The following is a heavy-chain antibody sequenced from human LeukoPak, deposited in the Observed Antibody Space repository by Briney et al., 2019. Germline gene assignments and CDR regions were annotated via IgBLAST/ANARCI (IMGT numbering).Heavy chain of an antibody. D-gene: IGHD6-19*01. CDR1: GGSFSSYY. V-gene: IGHV4-34*01. CDR3: ARRGYSSGWYPGPFDY. J-gene: IGHJ4*02. CDR2: IYHDGNT. Sequence: SETLSLTCAVYGGSFSSYYWSWIRQPPGKGLEWIAEIYHDGNTNYNPSLKSRVTISVDTSNNHFSLKLSSVTAADTAVYYCARRGYSSGWYPGPFDYWGQGTLVTVSS.